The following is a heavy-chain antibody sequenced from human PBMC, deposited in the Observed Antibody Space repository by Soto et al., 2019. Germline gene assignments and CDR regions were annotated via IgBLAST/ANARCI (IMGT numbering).Heavy chain of an antibody. Sequence: GESLKISCKASGYTFTSYGISWVRQAPGQGLEWMGWISAYNGNTNYAQKLQGRVTMTTDTSTSTAYMELRSLRSDDTAVYYCASIAVAGHGLYEYFQHWGQGTLVTVSS. CDR1: GYTFTSYG. D-gene: IGHD6-19*01. CDR3: ASIAVAGHGLYEYFQH. V-gene: IGHV1-18*01. CDR2: ISAYNGNT. J-gene: IGHJ1*01.